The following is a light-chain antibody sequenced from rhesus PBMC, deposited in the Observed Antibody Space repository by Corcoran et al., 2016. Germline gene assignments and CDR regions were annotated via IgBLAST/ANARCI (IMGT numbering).Light chain of an antibody. CDR3: MQALEFPYS. CDR2: EVS. J-gene: IGKJ2*01. Sequence: DIVMTQTPLSLPVTLGEPASIPCRSSQSLLDSEDGNTYLEWDLQKPGHCPQLLFYEVSNRASGVPDRFSGSGSDTDFTLKSSRVEAEDVGVYYCMQALEFPYSFGQGTKVEIK. CDR1: QSLLDSEDGNTY. V-gene: IGKV2-104*01.